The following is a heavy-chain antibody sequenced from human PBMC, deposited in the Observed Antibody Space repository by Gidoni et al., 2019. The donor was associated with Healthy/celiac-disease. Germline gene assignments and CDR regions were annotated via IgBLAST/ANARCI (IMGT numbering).Heavy chain of an antibody. V-gene: IGHV3-7*02. CDR3: ASGHYYGSGSPDY. J-gene: IGHJ4*02. CDR2: IKQDGSEK. D-gene: IGHD3-10*01. CDR1: GLTFSNYW. Sequence: EVQLVESGGGLVQLGGSLRLSCAASGLTFSNYWMTWVRQAPGKGLEWVTNIKQDGSEKYYVDSGKGRFTISRDNAKNSLYLQMNNLGADDTAVYYCASGHYYGSGSPDYWGQGTLVTVSS.